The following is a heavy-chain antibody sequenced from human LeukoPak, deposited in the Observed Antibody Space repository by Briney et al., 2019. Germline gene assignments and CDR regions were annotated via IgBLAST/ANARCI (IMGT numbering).Heavy chain of an antibody. V-gene: IGHV3-21*01. CDR3: ARDPGDIVVVPAALNWFDP. CDR1: GFTFSSYS. J-gene: IGHJ5*02. D-gene: IGHD2-2*01. Sequence: GGPLRLSCAASGFTFSSYSMNWVRQAPGKGLEWVSSISSSSSYIYYADSVKGRFTISRDNAKNSLYLQMNSPRAEDTAVYYCARDPGDIVVVPAALNWFDPWGQGTLVTVSS. CDR2: ISSSSSYI.